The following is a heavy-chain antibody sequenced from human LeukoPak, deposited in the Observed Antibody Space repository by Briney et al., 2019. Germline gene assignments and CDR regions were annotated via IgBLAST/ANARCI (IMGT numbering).Heavy chain of an antibody. CDR3: ARVVLLPAAIFMAGWFDP. V-gene: IGHV4-30-4*07. CDR1: GGSISSGDYS. J-gene: IGHJ5*02. CDR2: IYSSGST. D-gene: IGHD2-2*01. Sequence: TLSLTCTVSGGSISSGDYSWSWIRQPPGKALEWIVFIYSSGSTHYNPSLKSRVIISVDTSKNQFSLNLTSVTAADTAVYYCARVVLLPAAIFMAGWFDPWGQGTLVSVSS.